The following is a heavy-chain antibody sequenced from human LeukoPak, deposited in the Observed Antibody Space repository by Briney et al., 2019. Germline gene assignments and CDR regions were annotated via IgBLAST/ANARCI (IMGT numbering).Heavy chain of an antibody. CDR2: IYYSGST. V-gene: IGHV4-31*03. CDR3: ARGLYCSSTSCFYDY. Sequence: SETLSLTCTVSGGSISSGGYYWSWIRQHPGKGLEWIGYIYYSGSTYYNPSLKSRVTISVDTSKNQFSLKLSSVTAADTAVYYCARGLYCSSTSCFYDYWGQGTLVTVSS. J-gene: IGHJ4*02. D-gene: IGHD2-2*01. CDR1: GGSISSGGYY.